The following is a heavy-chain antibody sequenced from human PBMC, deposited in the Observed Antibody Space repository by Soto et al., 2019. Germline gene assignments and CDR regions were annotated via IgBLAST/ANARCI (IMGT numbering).Heavy chain of an antibody. CDR2: IYYSGST. CDR3: ARHPVGATTAFATGWFAP. D-gene: IGHD1-26*01. V-gene: IGHV4-59*05. J-gene: IGHJ5*02. Sequence: SETLSLTCTVSGGSISSYYWSWIRQPPGKGLEWIGSIYYSGSTYYNPSLKSRVTISVDTSKNQFSLKLSSVTAADTAVYYCARHPVGATTAFATGWFAPWGQGTLVTV. CDR1: GGSISSYY.